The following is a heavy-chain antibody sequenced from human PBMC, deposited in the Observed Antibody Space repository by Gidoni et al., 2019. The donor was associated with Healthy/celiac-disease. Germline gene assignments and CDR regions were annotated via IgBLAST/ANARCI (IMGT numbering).Heavy chain of an antibody. Sequence: QVQLVQSGAEGKKPGSSVKGSCKASGGTFSSYAISWVRQAPGQGIEWMGGIIPIFGTANYAQNFQVRVTITADESTSTAYMELISLRSDDTAVYYCAIASTYYYGSGSHYCAYWGQGTLVTVSS. D-gene: IGHD3-10*01. V-gene: IGHV1-69*01. J-gene: IGHJ4*02. CDR3: AIASTYYYGSGSHYCAY. CDR1: GGTFSSYA. CDR2: IIPIFGTA.